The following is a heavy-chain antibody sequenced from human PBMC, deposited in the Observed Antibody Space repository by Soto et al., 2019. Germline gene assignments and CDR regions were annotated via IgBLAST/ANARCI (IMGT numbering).Heavy chain of an antibody. V-gene: IGHV3-23*04. CDR3: AKQAELLPSNYYFDS. CDR2: INDIATTT. J-gene: IGHJ4*02. D-gene: IGHD3-10*01. Sequence: EVQLVGSGGGLVQPGGSLRLSCAASGFTFNCCAMSWVRLAPGKGLEWVANINDIATTTNYADSVKGRFTISRDQSKNTLYLLMNNLRAEDTAVYFCAKQAELLPSNYYFDSWAQGTQVTVSS. CDR1: GFTFNCCA.